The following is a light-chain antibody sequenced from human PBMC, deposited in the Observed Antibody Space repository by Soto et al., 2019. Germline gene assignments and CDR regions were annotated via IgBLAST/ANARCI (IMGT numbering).Light chain of an antibody. V-gene: IGLV1-51*01. CDR2: DDN. Sequence: QSVLTQPPSVSAAPGQKVTISCSGSSSNIGGNSVSRYQQLPGTAPKLLIYDDNKRPSGIPDRFSGSKSGTSATLGITGFQTGDEADYYCGSWDSSLSAYVFGTGTK. CDR3: GSWDSSLSAYV. J-gene: IGLJ1*01. CDR1: SSNIGGNS.